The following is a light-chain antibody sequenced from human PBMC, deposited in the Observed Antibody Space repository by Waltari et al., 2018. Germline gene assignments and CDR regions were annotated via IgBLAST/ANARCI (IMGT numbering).Light chain of an antibody. J-gene: IGKJ2*01. CDR2: AAA. CDR3: QQSYGKPYT. V-gene: IGKV1-39*01. CDR1: QSISSY. Sequence: DIQMTQSPSSLSASVGDRVTITCRASQSISSYLNWYQKKPGKAPKLLMYAAAGLQSGVPSRFSGSGSGSDFTLTISSLQPEDFAAYYCQQSYGKPYTFGQGTKLEIK.